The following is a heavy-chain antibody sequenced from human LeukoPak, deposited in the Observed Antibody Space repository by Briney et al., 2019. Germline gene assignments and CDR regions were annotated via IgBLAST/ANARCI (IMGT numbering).Heavy chain of an antibody. J-gene: IGHJ4*02. CDR3: ARLYCSGGSCYKGAGDY. D-gene: IGHD2-15*01. V-gene: IGHV3-11*04. CDR2: ISSSGSTI. Sequence: PGGSLRLSCAASGFTFSDYYMSWIRQAPGKGLEWVSYISSSGSTIYYADSVKGRFTISRDNAKNSLYLQMNSLRAEDTAVYYCARLYCSGGSCYKGAGDYWGQGTLVTVSS. CDR1: GFTFSDYY.